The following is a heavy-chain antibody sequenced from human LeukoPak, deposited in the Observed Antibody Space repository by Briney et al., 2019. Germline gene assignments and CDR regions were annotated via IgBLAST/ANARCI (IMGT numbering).Heavy chain of an antibody. V-gene: IGHV3-7*03. CDR3: AKALEQYTYGSDFDY. D-gene: IGHD5-18*01. J-gene: IGHJ4*02. CDR1: GFPFSSHW. CDR2: INQDGSEK. Sequence: GGSLRLSCAASGFPFSSHWLSWFRQSPGKGLEWVAHINQDGSEKYYVDSVKGRFTISRDNARNSQYLQMNSLRAEDTAFYYCAKALEQYTYGSDFDYWGQGTLVTVSS.